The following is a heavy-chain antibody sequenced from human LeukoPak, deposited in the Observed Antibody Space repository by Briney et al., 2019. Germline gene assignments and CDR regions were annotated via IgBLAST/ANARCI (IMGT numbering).Heavy chain of an antibody. CDR1: GGSSSGYY. CDR3: ARGSADGFDI. CDR2: INHSGST. Sequence: PSETLSLTCAVYGGSSSGYYWSWIRQPPGKGLEWIGEINHSGSTNYNPSLKSRVTISVDTSKNQFSLKLSSVTAADTAVYYCARGSADGFDIWGQGTMVTVSS. V-gene: IGHV4-34*01. J-gene: IGHJ3*02. D-gene: IGHD1-26*01.